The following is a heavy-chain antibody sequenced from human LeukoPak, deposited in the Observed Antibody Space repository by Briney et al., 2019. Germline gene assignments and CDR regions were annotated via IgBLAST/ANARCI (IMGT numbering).Heavy chain of an antibody. J-gene: IGHJ4*02. CDR2: IRSKPNNYAT. V-gene: IGHV3-73*01. CDR3: AGLYDTSGHAFDY. CDR1: GFTFSGSA. D-gene: IGHD3-22*01. Sequence: GGSLKLSCAASGFTFSGSAMHWVRQASGRRLEWIGRIRSKPNNYATAYAASVKGRFTISRDDSRNTAYLQMNSLKTEDSAVYYCAGLYDTSGHAFDYWGQGTLVTVSS.